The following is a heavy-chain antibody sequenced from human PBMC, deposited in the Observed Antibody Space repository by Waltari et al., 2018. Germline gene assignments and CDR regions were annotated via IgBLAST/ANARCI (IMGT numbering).Heavy chain of an antibody. D-gene: IGHD1-26*01. CDR1: GFSFGTST. J-gene: IGHJ4*02. V-gene: IGHV3-23*01. CDR3: VKPLDYSGAFLPFES. Sequence: EVHLLESGGGLVQPGGSLRLSCATSGFSFGTSTRNWVRQAPGKGREWVSAMNRAGDTNYAASVKGRFTISSDKSKSTLYLQMNSLRVEDTARYYCVKPLDYSGAFLPFESWGQGALVTVSS. CDR2: MNRAGDT.